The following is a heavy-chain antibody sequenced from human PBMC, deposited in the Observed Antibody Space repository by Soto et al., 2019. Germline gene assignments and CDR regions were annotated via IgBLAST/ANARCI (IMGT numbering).Heavy chain of an antibody. CDR3: AILDVGDYLLSYGVDV. V-gene: IGHV3-48*03. D-gene: IGHD4-17*01. J-gene: IGHJ6*02. Sequence: SLILSCAVSGFPFRSYEMNWVRQAPGKGPEWVSYITSSSDAIYYAASVKGRFTVSRDNAKNSLYLQMNSLRAEDTAVYYCAILDVGDYLLSYGVDVWGQGNTVTVSS. CDR1: GFPFRSYE. CDR2: ITSSSDAI.